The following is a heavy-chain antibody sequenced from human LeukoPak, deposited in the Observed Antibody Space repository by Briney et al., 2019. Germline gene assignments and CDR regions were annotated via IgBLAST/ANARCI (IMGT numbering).Heavy chain of an antibody. Sequence: GGSLRLSCVVSGFTFSDHFLDWVRQAPGKGLEWVGRSRNKAKSYTTEYAASVKGRFTISRDDSKNSLYLQMNSLKTEDTAVYYCVRVGSVAGSGYLDYWGQGTLVTVSS. V-gene: IGHV3-72*01. J-gene: IGHJ4*02. D-gene: IGHD6-19*01. CDR2: SRNKAKSYTT. CDR1: GFTFSDHF. CDR3: VRVGSVAGSGYLDY.